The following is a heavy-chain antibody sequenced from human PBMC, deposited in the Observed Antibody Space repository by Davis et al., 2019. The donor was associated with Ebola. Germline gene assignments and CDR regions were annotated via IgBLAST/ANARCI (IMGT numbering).Heavy chain of an antibody. Sequence: GGSLRLSCAASGFTFSNYAMSWVRQAPGKGLEWVSYISSSSSYTNYADSVKGRFTISRDNAKNSLYLQMNSLRAEDTAVYYCAVFSSGWYLSSWGQGTLVTVSS. CDR3: AVFSSGWYLSS. V-gene: IGHV3-11*06. D-gene: IGHD6-19*01. CDR1: GFTFSNYA. J-gene: IGHJ5*02. CDR2: ISSSSSYT.